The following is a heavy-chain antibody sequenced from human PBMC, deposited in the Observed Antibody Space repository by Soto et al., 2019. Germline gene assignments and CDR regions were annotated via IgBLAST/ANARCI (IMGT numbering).Heavy chain of an antibody. D-gene: IGHD3-10*01. CDR3: ARAVMGTYYYGSGSYYTATDWFDP. J-gene: IGHJ5*02. CDR2: IIPIFGTA. V-gene: IGHV1-69*01. Sequence: QVQLVQSGAEVKKPGSSVKVSCKASGGTFSSYAISWVRQAPGQGLEWMGGIIPIFGTANYAQKFQGRVTITADESTSTAYMELSSLSSEDTAVYYCARAVMGTYYYGSGSYYTATDWFDPWGQGTLVTVSS. CDR1: GGTFSSYA.